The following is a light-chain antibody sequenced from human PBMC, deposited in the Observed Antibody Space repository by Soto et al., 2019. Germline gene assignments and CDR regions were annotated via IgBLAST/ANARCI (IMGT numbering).Light chain of an antibody. J-gene: IGLJ1*01. CDR2: NNI. Sequence: QSVLTQPPSVSGAPGQRVTISCTGSSSNIGAGYDVHWYQHLPGTAPKLLVRNNINRPSGVPDRFSGSKSATSFSLAITGLQAEDEADYYCQSYDSRLSGDVFGTGTKLTVL. CDR1: SSNIGAGYD. V-gene: IGLV1-40*01. CDR3: QSYDSRLSGDV.